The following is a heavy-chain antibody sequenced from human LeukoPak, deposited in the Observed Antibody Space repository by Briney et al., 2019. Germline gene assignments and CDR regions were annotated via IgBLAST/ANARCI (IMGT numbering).Heavy chain of an antibody. D-gene: IGHD3-10*01. J-gene: IGHJ4*02. CDR1: GFSFSNAW. CDR2: IESKTDGGTT. Sequence: GGSLRLSCAASGFSFSNAWMSWVRQIPAKGLEWVVRIESKTDGGTTDYAAPVKGRFTISRDDSTNTLYLQMNSLKSEDKAVYYCTTYGSGRKFDYWGQGILVTVSS. CDR3: TTYGSGRKFDY. V-gene: IGHV3-15*04.